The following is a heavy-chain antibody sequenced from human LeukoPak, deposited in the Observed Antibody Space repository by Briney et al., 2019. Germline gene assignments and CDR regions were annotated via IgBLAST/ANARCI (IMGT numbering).Heavy chain of an antibody. CDR1: GFIFNDYG. V-gene: IGHV3-23*01. Sequence: GGSLRLSFAASGFIFNDYGLVWVRQAPGKGLEWVSAISNDGGGTTYADFVKGRFSVSRDNSKNTLFLQMNSLRAEDTALYYCAKGSSGYFFDLWGQGTLVTVSS. CDR2: ISNDGGGT. CDR3: AKGSSGYFFDL. J-gene: IGHJ4*02. D-gene: IGHD3-22*01.